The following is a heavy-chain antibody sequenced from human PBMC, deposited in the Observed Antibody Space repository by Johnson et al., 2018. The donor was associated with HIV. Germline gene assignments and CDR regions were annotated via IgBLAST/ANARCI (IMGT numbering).Heavy chain of an antibody. CDR1: GFTFDDYG. Sequence: EVQLVQSGGGVVRPGGSLRLSCVASGFTFDDYGMNWVRQVPGKGLEWVSGIKWNGGSTGYADSVKGRFTISRDNAKNSLYLQMNSLRAEDTALYYCTRDRGYGDAFDIWGQGTMVTVSS. V-gene: IGHV3-20*04. D-gene: IGHD3-10*01. CDR3: TRDRGYGDAFDI. J-gene: IGHJ3*02. CDR2: IKWNGGST.